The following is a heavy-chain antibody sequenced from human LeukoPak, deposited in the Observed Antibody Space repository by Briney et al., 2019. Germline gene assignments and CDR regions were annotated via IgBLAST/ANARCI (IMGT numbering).Heavy chain of an antibody. CDR1: GFTFGDYA. Sequence: GGSLRLSCTASGFTFGDYAMSWFRQAPGKGLEWVGFIRSKAYGGTTEYAASVKGRFTISRDDSKSIAYLQMNSLKTEDTAVYYCKTAVVMPLYYFDYWGQGTLVTVSS. J-gene: IGHJ4*02. D-gene: IGHD3-22*01. V-gene: IGHV3-49*03. CDR3: KTAVVMPLYYFDY. CDR2: IRSKAYGGTT.